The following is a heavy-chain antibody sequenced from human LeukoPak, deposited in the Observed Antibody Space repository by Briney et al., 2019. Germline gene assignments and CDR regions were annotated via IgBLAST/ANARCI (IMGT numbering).Heavy chain of an antibody. Sequence: PGGSLRLSCAASGFTFSSYAMSWIRQPPGKGLEWIGEINQGGNTNYNPSLKGRVTISVDTSRNQFSLNLNSVTAADTAMYSRARGSHGVGPDYWGQGTLVTVSS. CDR1: GFTFSSYA. V-gene: IGHV4-34*01. CDR2: INQGGNT. D-gene: IGHD1-26*01. J-gene: IGHJ4*02. CDR3: ARGSHGVGPDY.